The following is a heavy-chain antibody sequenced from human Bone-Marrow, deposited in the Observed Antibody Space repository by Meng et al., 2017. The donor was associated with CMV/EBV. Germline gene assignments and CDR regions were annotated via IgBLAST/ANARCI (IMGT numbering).Heavy chain of an antibody. CDR3: ASLRFLEWLLKVSYYGRDV. J-gene: IGHJ6*02. CDR2: INHSGST. V-gene: IGHV4-34*01. D-gene: IGHD3-3*01. Sequence: SETLSLTCAVYGGSFSGYYWSWIRQPPGKGLEWIGEINHSGSTNYNPSLKSRVTISVDTSKNQFSRKLSSVTAADTAVYYCASLRFLEWLLKVSYYGRDVWGQGTTVNVAS. CDR1: GGSFSGYY.